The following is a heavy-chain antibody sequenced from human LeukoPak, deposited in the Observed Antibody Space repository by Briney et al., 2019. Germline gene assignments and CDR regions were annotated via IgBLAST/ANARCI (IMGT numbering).Heavy chain of an antibody. CDR1: GFTFSGSA. CDR2: IRSKANNYAT. D-gene: IGHD5-24*01. Sequence: GGSLRLSCAASGFTFSGSAMHWVRQASGKGLEWVGRIRSKANNYATAYVASVKGRFTISRDDLKNTAYLQMNSPKTEDTAVYYCTRRDGYNAFDIWGQGTMVTASS. J-gene: IGHJ3*02. V-gene: IGHV3-73*01. CDR3: TRRDGYNAFDI.